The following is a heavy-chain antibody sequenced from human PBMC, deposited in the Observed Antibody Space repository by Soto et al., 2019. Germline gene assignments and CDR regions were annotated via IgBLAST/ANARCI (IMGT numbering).Heavy chain of an antibody. V-gene: IGHV4-4*07. CDR1: GASISGFY. J-gene: IGHJ5*02. CDR3: VRDGTKTLRDWFDP. CDR2: IYATGTT. D-gene: IGHD1-1*01. Sequence: SETLSLTCTVSGASISGFYWSWIRKSAGKGLEWIGRIYATGTTDYNPSLKSRVMMSVDTSKKQFSLKLRSVTAADTAVYYCVRDGTKTLRDWFDPCGQGISVTVSS.